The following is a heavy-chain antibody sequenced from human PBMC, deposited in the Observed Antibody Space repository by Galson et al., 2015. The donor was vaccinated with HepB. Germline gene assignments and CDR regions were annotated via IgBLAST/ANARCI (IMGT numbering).Heavy chain of an antibody. J-gene: IGHJ4*02. V-gene: IGHV3-23*01. CDR1: GFTFSSYA. CDR3: AKIKRGWYGGNDY. CDR2: ISGSGGST. Sequence: SLRLSCAASGFTFSSYAMSWVRQAPGKGLEWVSAISGSGGSTYYADSVKGRFTISRDNSKNTLYLQMNSLRAEDTAVYYCAKIKRGWYGGNDYWGQGTLVTVSS. D-gene: IGHD6-19*01.